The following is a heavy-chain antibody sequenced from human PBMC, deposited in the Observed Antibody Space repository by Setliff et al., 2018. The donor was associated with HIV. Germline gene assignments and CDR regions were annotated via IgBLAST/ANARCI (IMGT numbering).Heavy chain of an antibody. CDR2: INHSGST. CDR1: GGSLSGYH. D-gene: IGHD3-10*01. J-gene: IGHJ4*02. V-gene: IGHV4-34*01. CDR3: AGETALTGDSH. Sequence: SETLSLTCAVYGGSLSGYHWSWIRQSPEKGLEWIGEINHSGSTNYNPSLKSRVTMSVDTSKNQFSLKLSSVTAADTAVYYCAGETALTGDSHWGQGSQVTVSS.